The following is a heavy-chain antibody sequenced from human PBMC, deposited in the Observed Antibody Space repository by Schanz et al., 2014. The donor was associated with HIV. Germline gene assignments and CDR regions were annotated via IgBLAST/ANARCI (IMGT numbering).Heavy chain of an antibody. D-gene: IGHD4-17*01. CDR2: TWYDGSNK. Sequence: QVQLVESGGGVVQPGRSLRLSCAASGFTFRSYGMHWVRQAPGKGLEWVAVTWYDGSNKYYADSVKGRFTISRDNSKNTLNLQMNSLRAEDTAVYYCAREWATVTTLGDWGQGTLVTVSS. V-gene: IGHV3-33*01. J-gene: IGHJ4*02. CDR3: AREWATVTTLGD. CDR1: GFTFRSYG.